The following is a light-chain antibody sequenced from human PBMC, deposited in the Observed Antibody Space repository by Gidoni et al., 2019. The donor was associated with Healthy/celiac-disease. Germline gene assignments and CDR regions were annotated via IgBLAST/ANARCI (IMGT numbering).Light chain of an antibody. V-gene: IGLV10-54*01. CDR1: SNNVGNQG. CDR2: RNN. CDR3: SAWDSSLSALV. J-gene: IGLJ3*02. Sequence: QAGLTQPPSVSKGLRQTATLTCTGNSNNVGNQGAAWLQQHQGHPPKLLSYRNNNRPSGIPERLSASRSGNTASLTITGLQPEDEADYYCSAWDSSLSALVFGGGTKLTVL.